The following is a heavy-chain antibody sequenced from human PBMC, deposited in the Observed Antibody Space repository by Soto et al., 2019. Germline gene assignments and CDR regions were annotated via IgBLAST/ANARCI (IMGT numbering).Heavy chain of an antibody. D-gene: IGHD3-10*01. CDR3: ARDPYGSGSGYFYYYGMDV. V-gene: IGHV1-46*01. CDR2: INPSGGST. J-gene: IGHJ6*02. Sequence: ASVKVSCKASGYTFTSYYMHWVRQAPGQGLEWMGIINPSGGSTSYAQKFQGRVTMTSDTSTSTVYMELSSLRSEDTAVYYCARDPYGSGSGYFYYYGMDVWGQGTTVTVSS. CDR1: GYTFTSYY.